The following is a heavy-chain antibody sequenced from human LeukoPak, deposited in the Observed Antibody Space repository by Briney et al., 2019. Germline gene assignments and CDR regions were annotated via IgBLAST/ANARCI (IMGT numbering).Heavy chain of an antibody. CDR2: MKHYGGEK. Sequence: GGSLRLSCVASGFTFSSSTMNWVRQAPGKGLEWVANMKHYGGEKYFLDSVKGRFTISRDNAKNSLYLQMNSLRAEDTAVYYCARGGGSGRYGDAFDIWGQGTMVTVSS. V-gene: IGHV3-7*01. J-gene: IGHJ3*02. CDR3: ARGGGSGRYGDAFDI. CDR1: GFTFSSST. D-gene: IGHD6-19*01.